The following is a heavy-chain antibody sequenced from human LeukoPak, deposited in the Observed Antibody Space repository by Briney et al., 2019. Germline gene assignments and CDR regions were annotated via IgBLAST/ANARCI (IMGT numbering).Heavy chain of an antibody. D-gene: IGHD3-16*02. J-gene: IGHJ4*02. V-gene: IGHV1-8*01. Sequence: ASVKVSCKASGYTFTTYDINWVRQATGQGLEWMGWMNPNSGNTGYAQKFQGRVTMTRNTSMSTAYMELSSLRSEDTAVYYCARGGTYYDYIWGSYRLRCFDYWGQGTLVTVSS. CDR1: GYTFTTYD. CDR2: MNPNSGNT. CDR3: ARGGTYYDYIWGSYRLRCFDY.